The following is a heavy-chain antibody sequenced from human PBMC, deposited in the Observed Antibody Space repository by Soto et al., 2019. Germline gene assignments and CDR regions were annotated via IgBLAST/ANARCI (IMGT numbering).Heavy chain of an antibody. CDR2: ISHSGYT. D-gene: IGHD4-17*01. J-gene: IGHJ6*02. Sequence: QVQLQQWGAGLLKPSETLSLTCAAYSGSFSDYYWSWIRQSPGKGLEWIGEISHSGYTKYNPSLGSRATISMHASKDQFSPRLSSVVAADTAVYYCAKYGGDFYNYFFAMEVWGPGTTVTVSS. CDR3: AKYGGDFYNYFFAMEV. V-gene: IGHV4-34*01. CDR1: SGSFSDYY.